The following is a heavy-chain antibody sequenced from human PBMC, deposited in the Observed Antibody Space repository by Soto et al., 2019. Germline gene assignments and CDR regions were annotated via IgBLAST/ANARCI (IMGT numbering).Heavy chain of an antibody. V-gene: IGHV3-30*18. J-gene: IGHJ4*02. CDR2: ISSDGNKK. D-gene: IGHD3-22*01. CDR3: AKDWGVYDCSGELSDYFEY. Sequence: VQLVQSGGGVVQPGRSLRLSCVASGFTFSADGMHWVRQAPGKGLEWVCAISSDGNKKDYGDSVKGRFNISRDNSKNTLYLQMNSLGAADTASYYCAKDWGVYDCSGELSDYFEYRGQGALVTVSS. CDR1: GFTFSADG.